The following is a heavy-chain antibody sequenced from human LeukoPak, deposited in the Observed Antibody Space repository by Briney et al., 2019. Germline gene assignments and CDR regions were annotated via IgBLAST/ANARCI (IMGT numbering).Heavy chain of an antibody. CDR2: INHSGST. V-gene: IGHV4-34*01. D-gene: IGHD1-1*01. Sequence: PSETLSLTCAVYGGSFSGYYWSWIRQPPGKGLEWIGEINHSGSTNYNPSLKSRVTISVDTSKNQFSLKLNSVTAADTAVYYCARGFSLEGIPPLGYWGQGTLVTVSS. J-gene: IGHJ4*02. CDR1: GGSFSGYY. CDR3: ARGFSLEGIPPLGY.